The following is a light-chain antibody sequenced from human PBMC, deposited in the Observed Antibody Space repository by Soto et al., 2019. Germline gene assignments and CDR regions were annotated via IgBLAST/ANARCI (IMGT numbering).Light chain of an antibody. V-gene: IGKV2-30*01. CDR1: QSLVYSDGNTY. Sequence: DVVMTQSPLSLPVTLGQPASVSLMSSQSLVYSDGNTYVNWFQHRPGQSPRRLSYKVSKRDSGGQAGVSGSESGTDFTLKSSRVEAEDVGVYYCIQGTRWLTFGGGIKV. CDR2: KVS. J-gene: IGKJ4*02. CDR3: IQGTRWLT.